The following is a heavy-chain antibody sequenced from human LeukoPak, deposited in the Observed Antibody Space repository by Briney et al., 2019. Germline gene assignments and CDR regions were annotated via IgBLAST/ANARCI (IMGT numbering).Heavy chain of an antibody. CDR3: ARMGYLSGGSCMGVYY. CDR2: IYPGDSDT. CDR1: GYSFTSYW. Sequence: GESLKSFCKGSGYSFTSYWIVRVLQMPGEGLVWWVFIYPGDSDTRYSPSFQGRVTISADKTISTAYLQWSSLKASATAKYYCARMGYLSGGSCMGVYYWGQGTLVTVSS. D-gene: IGHD2-15*01. J-gene: IGHJ4*02. V-gene: IGHV5-51*01.